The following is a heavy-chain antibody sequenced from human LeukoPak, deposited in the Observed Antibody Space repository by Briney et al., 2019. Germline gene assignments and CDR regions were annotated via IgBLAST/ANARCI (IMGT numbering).Heavy chain of an antibody. Sequence: GGSLRLSCPVSEITFSKYWIHWVRQAPGKGLMWVSQINSDGSATSCADPVKGRCTISRDNAKNMLYLEMNSLRVEDTAVYFCTRDHGLDVWGQGTTVTVSS. CDR3: TRDHGLDV. CDR1: EITFSKYW. V-gene: IGHV3-74*01. CDR2: INSDGSAT. J-gene: IGHJ6*02.